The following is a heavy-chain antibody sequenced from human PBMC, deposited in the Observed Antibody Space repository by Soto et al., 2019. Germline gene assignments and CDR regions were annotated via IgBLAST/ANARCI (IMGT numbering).Heavy chain of an antibody. CDR2: INHSGST. D-gene: IGHD3-10*01. CDR3: ARGGYGRSYYYGSGSSPGSYYYYMDV. Sequence: PSETLSLTCAVYGESFSGYYWSWIRQPPGKGLEWIGEINHSGSTNYNPSLKSRVTISVDTSKNQFSLKLSSVTAADTAVYYCARGGYGRSYYYGSGSSPGSYYYYMDVWGKGTTVTVSS. V-gene: IGHV4-34*01. CDR1: GESFSGYY. J-gene: IGHJ6*03.